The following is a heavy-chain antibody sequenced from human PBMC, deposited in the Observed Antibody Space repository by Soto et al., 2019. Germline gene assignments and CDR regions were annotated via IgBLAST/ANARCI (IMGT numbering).Heavy chain of an antibody. CDR3: AHRHRASGGLFDY. CDR1: GFSLDTSGVA. CDR2: VYWDDDK. J-gene: IGHJ4*02. V-gene: IGHV2-5*02. D-gene: IGHD3-10*01. Sequence: QITLKESGPTLVKPTQTLTLTCTFSGFSLDTSGVAVGWIRQPPGKGLEWLSVVYWDDDKRSSPSLRSRLTIPKATSKNQVVLKMTNMDPADTATYYCAHRHRASGGLFDYWGQGTLVTVSS.